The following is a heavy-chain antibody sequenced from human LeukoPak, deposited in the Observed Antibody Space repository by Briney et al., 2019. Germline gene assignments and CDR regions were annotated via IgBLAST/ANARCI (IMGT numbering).Heavy chain of an antibody. J-gene: IGHJ3*01. CDR1: GFTFDEYA. Sequence: GRSLRLSCAASGFTFDEYAMHWVRQAPGKGPEWVSGISYSSGTIGYVDSVKGRFTISRDNAKNSLYLQMNSLRPEDTALYYCAKDRGGSSELGDAFDVWGQGTMVRVSS. CDR2: ISYSSGTI. CDR3: AKDRGGSSELGDAFDV. V-gene: IGHV3-9*01. D-gene: IGHD1-26*01.